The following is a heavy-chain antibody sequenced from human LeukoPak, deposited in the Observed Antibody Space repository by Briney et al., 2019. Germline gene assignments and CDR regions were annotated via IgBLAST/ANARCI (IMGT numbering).Heavy chain of an antibody. Sequence: GGSLRLSCVVSGFTVNSNYMSWFRQAPGKGLEWVSVIYSGGSTYYADSVKGRFTISRDNSKNTLYLQMNSLRAEDTAVYYCARERGHPDYWGQGTLVTVSS. CDR1: GFTVNSNY. D-gene: IGHD6-25*01. J-gene: IGHJ4*02. CDR3: ARERGHPDY. V-gene: IGHV3-66*01. CDR2: IYSGGST.